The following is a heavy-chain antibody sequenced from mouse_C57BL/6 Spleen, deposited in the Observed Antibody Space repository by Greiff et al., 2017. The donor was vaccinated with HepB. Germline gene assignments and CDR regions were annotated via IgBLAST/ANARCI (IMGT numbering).Heavy chain of an antibody. D-gene: IGHD4-1*01. Sequence: DVKLVESGPGLVKPSQSLSLTCSVTGYSITSGYYWNWIRQFPGNKLEWMGYISYDGSNNYNPSLKNRISITRDTSKNQFFLKLNSVTTEDTATYYCARDLGRGAMDYWGQGTSVTVSS. CDR1: GYSITSGYY. V-gene: IGHV3-6*01. CDR3: ARDLGRGAMDY. CDR2: ISYDGSN. J-gene: IGHJ4*01.